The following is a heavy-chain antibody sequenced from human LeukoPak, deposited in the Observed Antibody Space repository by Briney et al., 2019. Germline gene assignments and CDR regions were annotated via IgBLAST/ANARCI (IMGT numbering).Heavy chain of an antibody. CDR1: GGSISSGGYY. CDR3: ARGRVYTAMVKYYFDY. D-gene: IGHD5-18*01. Sequence: SQTLSFTCTVSGGSISSGGYYWSWIRQPPGKGLEWIGEINHSGSTNYNPSLKSRVTISVDTSKNQFSLKLSSVTAADTAVYYCARGRVYTAMVKYYFDYWGQGTLVTVSS. V-gene: IGHV4-30-2*01. J-gene: IGHJ4*02. CDR2: INHSGST.